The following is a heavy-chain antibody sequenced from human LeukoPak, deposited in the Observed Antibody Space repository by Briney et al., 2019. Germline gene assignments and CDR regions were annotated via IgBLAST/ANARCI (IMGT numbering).Heavy chain of an antibody. D-gene: IGHD3-22*01. J-gene: IGHJ4*02. CDR1: GFTFSSYG. Sequence: GGSLRLSCAASGFTFSSYGMHWVRQAPGKGLEWVAVISDDGSNKYYADSVKGRFTISRDNSKNTLYLQMNSLRAEDTAVYYCAKDYYDSSGYYYGDYWGQGTLVTVSS. V-gene: IGHV3-30*18. CDR2: ISDDGSNK. CDR3: AKDYYDSSGYYYGDY.